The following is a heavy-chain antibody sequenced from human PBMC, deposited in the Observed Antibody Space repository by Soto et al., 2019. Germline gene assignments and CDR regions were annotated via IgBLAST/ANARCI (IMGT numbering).Heavy chain of an antibody. V-gene: IGHV1-69*02. CDR1: GGTFSSYT. CDR3: ARVGYSSSWYEDNWFDP. CDR2: IIPILGIA. Sequence: SVKVSCKASGGTFSSYTISWVRQAPGQGLEWMGRIIPILGIANYAQKFQGRVTITADKSTSTAYMELSSLRSEDTAVYYCARVGYSSSWYEDNWFDPWGQGTLVTVSS. D-gene: IGHD6-13*01. J-gene: IGHJ5*02.